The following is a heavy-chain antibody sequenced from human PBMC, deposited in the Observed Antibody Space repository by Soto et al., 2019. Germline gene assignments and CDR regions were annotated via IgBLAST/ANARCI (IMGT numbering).Heavy chain of an antibody. D-gene: IGHD2-15*01. CDR2: ISGSGGST. Sequence: HPGGSLRLSCAASGFTFSSYAMSWVRQAPGKGLEWVSAISGSGGSTYYADSVKGRFTISRDNSKNTLYLQMNSLRAEDTAVYYCAKMVTSWRYCSGGSCYRAEYFQHWGQGTLVTVSS. J-gene: IGHJ1*01. CDR1: GFTFSSYA. V-gene: IGHV3-23*01. CDR3: AKMVTSWRYCSGGSCYRAEYFQH.